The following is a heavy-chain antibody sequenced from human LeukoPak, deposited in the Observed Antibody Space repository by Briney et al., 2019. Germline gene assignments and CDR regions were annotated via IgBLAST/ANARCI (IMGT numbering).Heavy chain of an antibody. D-gene: IGHD6-19*01. CDR1: GFTFSSYS. J-gene: IGHJ4*02. Sequence: PGGSLRLSCAASGFTFSSYSMNWVRQAPGKGLEWVSSISSSSSYIYYADLVKGRFTISRDNAKNSLYLQMNSLRAEDTAVYYCARFLAVDVGVSDYWGQGTLVTVSS. V-gene: IGHV3-21*01. CDR2: ISSSSSYI. CDR3: ARFLAVDVGVSDY.